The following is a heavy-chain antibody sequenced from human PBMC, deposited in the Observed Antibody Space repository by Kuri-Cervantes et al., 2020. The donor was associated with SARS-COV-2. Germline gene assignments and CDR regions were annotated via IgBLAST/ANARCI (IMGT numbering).Heavy chain of an antibody. Sequence: ETLSLTCAASGFTFSSYSMNWVRQAPGKGLESVSRISRNSNYIDYADSVKGRFIISRDNAKNSLDLQMNSLGPEDTAVYYCVRSFDHWGQGHLVTVSS. J-gene: IGHJ4*02. CDR3: VRSFDH. CDR2: ISRNSNYI. V-gene: IGHV3-21*01. CDR1: GFTFSSYS.